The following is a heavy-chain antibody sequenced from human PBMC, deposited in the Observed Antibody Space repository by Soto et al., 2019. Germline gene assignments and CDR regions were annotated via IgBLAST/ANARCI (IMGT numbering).Heavy chain of an antibody. Sequence: KTSETLSLTCTVSGGSVSSDEYYWTWVRQPPGKGLEWIGEIFQSGSTNYTPSLESRVTISVDKSKNQFSLTLTSVTAADTAVYFCARGRGRYSSGWSWFDPWGQGILVTVSS. CDR1: GGSVSSDEYY. D-gene: IGHD6-19*01. CDR3: ARGRGRYSSGWSWFDP. J-gene: IGHJ5*02. CDR2: IFQSGST. V-gene: IGHV4-61*08.